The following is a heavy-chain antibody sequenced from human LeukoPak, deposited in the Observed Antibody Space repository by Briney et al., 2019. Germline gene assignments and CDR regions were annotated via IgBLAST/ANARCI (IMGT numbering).Heavy chain of an antibody. J-gene: IGHJ3*02. D-gene: IGHD3-22*01. CDR2: IKSKTDGGTT. CDR1: GFTFSNAW. V-gene: IGHV3-15*01. Sequence: GGSLRLSCAASGFTFSNAWMSWVREAPGKGLEWVGRIKSKTDGGTTDYAAHVKGRFTISRDDSKNTLYLQMNSLKTGDTAVYYCTTAITMIEDVNAFDIWGQGTMVTVSS. CDR3: TTAITMIEDVNAFDI.